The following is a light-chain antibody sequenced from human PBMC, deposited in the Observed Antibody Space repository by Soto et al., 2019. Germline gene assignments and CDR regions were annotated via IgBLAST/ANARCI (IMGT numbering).Light chain of an antibody. CDR2: LNSDGSH. Sequence: QSVLTQSPSASASLGASVKLTCTLSSGHSSYAIAWHQQQPDKGPRYLMKLNSDGSHRRGDGIPDRFSGSSSGAERYLTISSLQSEDEADYYCQTWGTVMVFGGGTKVTVL. CDR1: SGHSSYA. CDR3: QTWGTVMV. V-gene: IGLV4-69*01. J-gene: IGLJ2*01.